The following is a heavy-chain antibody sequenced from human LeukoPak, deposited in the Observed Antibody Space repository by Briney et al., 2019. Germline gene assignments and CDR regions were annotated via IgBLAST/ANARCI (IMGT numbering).Heavy chain of an antibody. CDR3: ARKHASSLYYFDY. V-gene: IGHV3-23*01. D-gene: IGHD3-22*01. J-gene: IGHJ4*02. CDR2: ISGSGGST. Sequence: GGSLRLSCAASGFTFSSYAMSWVRQAPGKGLEWVSAISGSGGSTYYADSVKGRFTISRDNSKNTLYLQMNSLRAEDTAVYYCARKHASSLYYFDYWGQGTLVTVSS. CDR1: GFTFSSYA.